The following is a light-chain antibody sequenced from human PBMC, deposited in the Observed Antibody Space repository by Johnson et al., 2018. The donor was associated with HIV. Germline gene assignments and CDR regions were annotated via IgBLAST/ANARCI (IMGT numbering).Light chain of an antibody. CDR2: ENT. Sequence: QSVLTQPPSVSAAPGQKVTISCSGSSFNIGNNYVSWYQQVPGTAPKLLIYENTNRPSGIPDRFSGSKSGTSATLGITGLQTGDEADYYCGTWDSSLSAGFYVFGTGTKVTVL. CDR1: SFNIGNNY. J-gene: IGLJ1*01. V-gene: IGLV1-51*02. CDR3: GTWDSSLSAGFYV.